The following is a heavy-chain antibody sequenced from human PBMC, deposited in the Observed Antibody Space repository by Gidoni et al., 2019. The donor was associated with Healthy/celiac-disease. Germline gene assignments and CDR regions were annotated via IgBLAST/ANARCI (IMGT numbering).Heavy chain of an antibody. CDR1: GYTFTGYY. J-gene: IGHJ3*02. V-gene: IGHV1-2*02. D-gene: IGHD3-16*01. CDR2: INPNSGGT. CDR3: ARDSEKEGWGNDAFDI. Sequence: QVQLVQSGAEVKKPGASVKVSCKASGYTFTGYYMPWVRQAPGQGLEWMGWINPNSGGTNYAQKFKGRVTRTRDTSISTAYMGLSRLRSDDTAVYYCARDSEKEGWGNDAFDIWGQGTMVTVSS.